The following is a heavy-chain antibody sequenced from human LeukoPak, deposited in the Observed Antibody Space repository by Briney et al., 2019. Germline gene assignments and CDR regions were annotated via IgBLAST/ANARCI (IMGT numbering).Heavy chain of an antibody. D-gene: IGHD2-15*01. CDR1: GFTFSNYN. CDR3: ASGSGYCSGGSCSDY. Sequence: PGGSLRLSCAASGFTFSNYNMNWVRQAPGKGLEWVSSISSSTSYKNYADSVKGRFTISRDNAKNSLYLQMNSLRAEDTAVYYCASGSGYCSGGSCSDYWGQGTLVTVSS. CDR2: ISSSTSYK. J-gene: IGHJ4*02. V-gene: IGHV3-21*01.